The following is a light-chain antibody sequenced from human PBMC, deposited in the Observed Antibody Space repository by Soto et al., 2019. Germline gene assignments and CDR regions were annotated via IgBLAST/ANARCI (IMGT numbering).Light chain of an antibody. CDR1: QVISNY. J-gene: IGKJ1*01. Sequence: DIQMTQSPSSLSASVGDRVTITCRASQVISNYLAWYRQKPGKVPKLLIYAASTLQSGVPFRFSGSGSGTDFTLTISSLQPEDVATYYCQKYNSAPWTFGQGTKVEIK. CDR3: QKYNSAPWT. CDR2: AAS. V-gene: IGKV1-27*01.